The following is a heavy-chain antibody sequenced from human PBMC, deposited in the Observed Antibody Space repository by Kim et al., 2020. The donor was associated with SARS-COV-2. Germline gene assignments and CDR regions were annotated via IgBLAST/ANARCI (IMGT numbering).Heavy chain of an antibody. V-gene: IGHV4-39*01. J-gene: IGHJ6*03. CDR3: ARLANWNRLVYYYYYMDV. Sequence: SETLSLTCTVSGGSISSSSYYWGWIRQPPGKGLEWIGSIYYSGSTYYNPSLKSRVTISVDTSKNQFSLKLSSVTAADTAVYYCARLANWNRLVYYYYYMDVWGKGTTVTVSS. CDR2: IYYSGST. CDR1: GGSISSSSYY. D-gene: IGHD1-1*01.